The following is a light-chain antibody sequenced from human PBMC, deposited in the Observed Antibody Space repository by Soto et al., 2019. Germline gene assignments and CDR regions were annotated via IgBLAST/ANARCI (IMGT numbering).Light chain of an antibody. Sequence: QSALTQPASVSGSPGQSITISCTGTTSDVGAHNYVSWYQQHPGKAPKLIIYNVSNRPSGVSDRFSGSKSGNTASLTISGLQAEDETDYYCSSYTTSGTLVFGGGTKVTV. CDR3: SSYTTSGTLV. V-gene: IGLV2-14*03. CDR1: TSDVGAHNY. J-gene: IGLJ2*01. CDR2: NVS.